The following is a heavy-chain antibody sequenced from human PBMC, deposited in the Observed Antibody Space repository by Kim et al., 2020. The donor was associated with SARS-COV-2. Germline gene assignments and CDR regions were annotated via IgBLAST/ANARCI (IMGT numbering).Heavy chain of an antibody. Sequence: GGSLRLSCAASGFTFSNAWMSWVRQAPGKGLEWVGHIKSKTDGGTTDYAAPVKGRFTISRDDSKNTLYLQMNSLKTEDTAVYYCTTGTGDFDYWGQGTLV. V-gene: IGHV3-15*01. D-gene: IGHD7-27*01. CDR2: IKSKTDGGTT. CDR3: TTGTGDFDY. J-gene: IGHJ4*02. CDR1: GFTFSNAW.